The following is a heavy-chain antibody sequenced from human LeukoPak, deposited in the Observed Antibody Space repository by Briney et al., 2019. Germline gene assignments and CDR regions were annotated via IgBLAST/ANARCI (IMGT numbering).Heavy chain of an antibody. J-gene: IGHJ3*02. V-gene: IGHV4-59*01. CDR1: GGSISSYY. CDR2: IYYSGST. D-gene: IGHD5-18*01. Sequence: SETLSLTCTVSGGSISSYYWSWLRQPPGKGLEWIGYIYYSGSTNYNPSLKSRVTISVDTSKNQFSLKLSSVTAADTAVYYCARVYSSNAFDIWGQGTMVTVSS. CDR3: ARVYSSNAFDI.